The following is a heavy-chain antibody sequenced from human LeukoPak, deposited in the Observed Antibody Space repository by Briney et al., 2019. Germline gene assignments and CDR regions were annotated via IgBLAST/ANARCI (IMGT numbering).Heavy chain of an antibody. Sequence: GGSLRLSCAASGFIFSNYGMSWVRQAPGEGLEWVSAIRGNADTTYYADSVKGRFSISRDSSKNILYLQMNSLRAGDTTIYYCAKDRCSNGIGCYYYYMDVWGKGTTVTISS. CDR1: GFIFSNYG. CDR2: IRGNADTT. J-gene: IGHJ6*03. CDR3: AKDRCSNGIGCYYYYMDV. D-gene: IGHD2-8*01. V-gene: IGHV3-23*01.